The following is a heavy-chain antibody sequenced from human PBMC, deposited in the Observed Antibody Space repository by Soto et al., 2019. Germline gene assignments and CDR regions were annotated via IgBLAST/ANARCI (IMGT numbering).Heavy chain of an antibody. D-gene: IGHD2-21*02. V-gene: IGHV2-5*02. Sequence: QITLKESGPTLVEPTQTLTLTCTFSGLSLSTTGVGVGWIRQPPGKALEWLVLIYWDDDKRYSPSLKSRLTITKDTSKNQVVLTMTHMDPVDTSTYYCVHSRCGGDCLQSYSSHSYYGLDVWGQGPTVTVSS. CDR3: VHSRCGGDCLQSYSSHSYYGLDV. J-gene: IGHJ6*02. CDR1: GLSLSTTGVG. CDR2: IYWDDDK.